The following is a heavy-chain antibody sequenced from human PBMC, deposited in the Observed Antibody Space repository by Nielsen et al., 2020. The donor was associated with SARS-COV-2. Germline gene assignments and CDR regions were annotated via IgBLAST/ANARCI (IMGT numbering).Heavy chain of an antibody. CDR1: GFTFSSYG. CDR3: ARAADYYDSSGSIATFFDY. CDR2: ISYDGSNQ. D-gene: IGHD3-22*01. V-gene: IGHV3-30*03. Sequence: GGSLRLSCAASGFTFSSYGMHWVRQAPGQGLEWVAVISYDGSNQYYADSVKGRFTISRDNSKNTLYLQMNSLRAEDTAVYYCARAADYYDSSGSIATFFDYWGQGTLVTVSS. J-gene: IGHJ4*02.